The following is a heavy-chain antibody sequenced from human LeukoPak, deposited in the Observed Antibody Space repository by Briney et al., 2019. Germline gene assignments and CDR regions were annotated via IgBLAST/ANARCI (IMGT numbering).Heavy chain of an antibody. CDR1: GFTFSASA. J-gene: IGHJ5*02. CDR2: IKTKTYSYAT. D-gene: IGHD1-26*01. CDR3: AISPVGGEPNRFDP. Sequence: GGSLRLSCAASGFTFSASAVHWVRQASGKGLEWVGRIKTKTYSYATAYAVSVKGRFTISRYDSENTAYLQMSSLKTDDTAVYYCAISPVGGEPNRFDPWGQGTLVTVSS. V-gene: IGHV3-73*01.